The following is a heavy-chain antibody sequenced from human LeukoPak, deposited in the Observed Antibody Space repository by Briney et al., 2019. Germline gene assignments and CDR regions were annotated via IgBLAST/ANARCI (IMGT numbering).Heavy chain of an antibody. V-gene: IGHV3-30-3*01. J-gene: IGHJ4*02. CDR1: GFTFSSYA. CDR2: ISYDGSNK. D-gene: IGHD3-16*02. Sequence: GGSLRLSCAASGFTFSSYAMHWVRQAPGKGLEWVAVISYDGSNKYYADSVKGRFTISRDNSKNTLYLQMNSLRAEDTAVYYCAIVWDLRYLDYWGQGTLVTVSS. CDR3: AIVWDLRYLDY.